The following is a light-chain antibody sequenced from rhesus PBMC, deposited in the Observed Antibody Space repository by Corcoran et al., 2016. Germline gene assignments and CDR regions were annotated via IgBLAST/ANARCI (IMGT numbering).Light chain of an antibody. CDR2: DAS. Sequence: DIQMTQSPSSLSASVGDRVTITRRASQGISNYLSWYQEKPGKAPKLLIFDASTLRSGVPSRFSGTGARTDFTLTISSLQPEDFANYYCLQFNRDPCSFGQGTKVGIE. J-gene: IGKJ2*01. V-gene: IGKV1-43*02. CDR1: QGISNY. CDR3: LQFNRDPCS.